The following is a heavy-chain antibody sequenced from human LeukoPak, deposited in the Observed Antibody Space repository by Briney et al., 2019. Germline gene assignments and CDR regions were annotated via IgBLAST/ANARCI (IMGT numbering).Heavy chain of an antibody. V-gene: IGHV4-59*12. D-gene: IGHD3-22*01. J-gene: IGHJ5*02. Sequence: SETLSLTCTVSGGSISSYYWNWIRQPPGKGLEWIGYIYYSGSTYYNPSLKSRVTISVDTSKNQFSLKLSSVTAADTAVYYCAREYYYDSSGYTDPWGQGTLVTVSS. CDR3: AREYYYDSSGYTDP. CDR1: GGSISSYY. CDR2: IYYSGST.